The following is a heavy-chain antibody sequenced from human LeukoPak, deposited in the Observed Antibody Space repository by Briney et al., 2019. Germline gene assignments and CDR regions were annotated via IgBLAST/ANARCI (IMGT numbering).Heavy chain of an antibody. Sequence: ETLSLTCAVYGGSFSGYYWSWIRQPPGRGLEWIGEINHGGSTNYNPSLKSRVTISVDTSKNQFSLKLSSVTAADTAVYYCSVTSGWFDPWGQGTLVTVSS. D-gene: IGHD3-16*01. CDR1: GGSFSGYY. CDR3: SVTSGWFDP. CDR2: INHGGST. V-gene: IGHV4-34*01. J-gene: IGHJ5*02.